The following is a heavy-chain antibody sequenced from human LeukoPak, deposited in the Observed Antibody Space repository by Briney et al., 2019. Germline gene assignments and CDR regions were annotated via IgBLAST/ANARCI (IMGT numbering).Heavy chain of an antibody. CDR3: AKISSH. D-gene: IGHD3-3*02. CDR2: IRYDGTTK. V-gene: IGHV3-30*02. Sequence: GGSLRLSCVASGFIFSSFGMHWVRQAPGKGLEWVAFIRYDGTTKYYADSVKGRFTISGDNSRNTLYLEMNSLRAEDTAVYYCAKISSHWGQGTLVTVSS. J-gene: IGHJ4*02. CDR1: GFIFSSFG.